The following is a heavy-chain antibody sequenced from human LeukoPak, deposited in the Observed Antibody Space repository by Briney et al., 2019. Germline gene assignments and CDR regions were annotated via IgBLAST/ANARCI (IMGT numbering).Heavy chain of an antibody. CDR2: MSTSGST. CDR1: GGSITSGGYY. V-gene: IGHV4-61*02. Sequence: SETLSLTCTVSGGSITSGGYYWSWVRQPAGKGLEWIGRMSTSGSTDYNPSLKSRVTISEDTSKHQFFLKLSSVTAADTAVYYCARDVAIFGMVPSVLGPPNYYMDVWGKGTTVTVSS. D-gene: IGHD3-3*01. CDR3: ARDVAIFGMVPSVLGPPNYYMDV. J-gene: IGHJ6*03.